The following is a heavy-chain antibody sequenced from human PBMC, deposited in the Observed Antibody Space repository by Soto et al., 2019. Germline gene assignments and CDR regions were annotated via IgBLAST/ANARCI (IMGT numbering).Heavy chain of an antibody. V-gene: IGHV3-23*01. J-gene: IGHJ4*02. Sequence: PGGSLRLSCAASGFTFSSYAMSWVRQAPGKGLEWVSAISGSGGSTYYADSVKGRFTISRDNSKNTLYLQMNSLRAEDTAVYYCAKDPARLVIDTPFFYFDYWGQGTLVTVSS. CDR3: AKDPARLVIDTPFFYFDY. D-gene: IGHD3-9*01. CDR2: ISGSGGST. CDR1: GFTFSSYA.